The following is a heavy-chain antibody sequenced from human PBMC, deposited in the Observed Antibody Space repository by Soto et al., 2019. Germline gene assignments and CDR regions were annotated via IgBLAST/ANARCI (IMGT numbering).Heavy chain of an antibody. CDR1: GGSISSSSYY. V-gene: IGHV4-39*01. Sequence: SETLSLTCTVSGGSISSSSYYWGWIRQPPGKGLEWIGSIYYSGSTYYNPSLKSRVTISVDTSKNQFSLKLSSVTAADSAVYYCARQLKSYYGSGSLKAWFDPWGQGTLVTVSS. CDR3: ARQLKSYYGSGSLKAWFDP. CDR2: IYYSGST. D-gene: IGHD3-10*01. J-gene: IGHJ5*02.